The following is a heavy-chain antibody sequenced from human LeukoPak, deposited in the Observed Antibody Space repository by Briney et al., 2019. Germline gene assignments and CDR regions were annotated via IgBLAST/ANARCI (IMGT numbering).Heavy chain of an antibody. CDR2: INPNSGGT. V-gene: IGHV1-2*02. CDR3: ARRRGLAAAVDY. J-gene: IGHJ4*02. D-gene: IGHD6-13*01. Sequence: ASVKVSCKASGYTFTSYGISWVRQAPGQGLEWMGWINPNSGGTNYAQKFQGRVTMTRDTSISTAYMELSRLRSDDTAVYYCARRRGLAAAVDYWGQGTLVTVSS. CDR1: GYTFTSYG.